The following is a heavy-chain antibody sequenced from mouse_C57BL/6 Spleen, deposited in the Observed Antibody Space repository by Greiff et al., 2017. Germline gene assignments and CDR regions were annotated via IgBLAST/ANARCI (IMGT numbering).Heavy chain of an antibody. J-gene: IGHJ4*01. Sequence: VQLQQPGAELVMPGASVKLSCKASGYTFTSYWMHWVKQRPGQGLEWIGEINPSDSYTNYNQKFKGKSTLTVDKSSSTAYIQLSSLTSVDSSVYYCARRGSYYYASSYRDCAMDYWGQGTSVTVSS. CDR3: ARRGSYYYASSYRDCAMDY. CDR1: GYTFTSYW. CDR2: INPSDSYT. V-gene: IGHV1-69*01. D-gene: IGHD1-1*01.